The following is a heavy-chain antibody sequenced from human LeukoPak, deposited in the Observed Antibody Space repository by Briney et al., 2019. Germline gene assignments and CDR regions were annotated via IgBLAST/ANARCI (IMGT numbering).Heavy chain of an antibody. D-gene: IGHD6-19*01. Sequence: ASVKVSCKASGYTFTNYGISWVRQAPGQGLEWMGWISTYNGNTNYAQKLQGRVTMTRDTSISTAYMELSRLRSDDTAVYYCARDRSIAVAGTHYYYYYYMDVWGKGTTVTVSS. CDR2: ISTYNGNT. J-gene: IGHJ6*03. V-gene: IGHV1-18*01. CDR3: ARDRSIAVAGTHYYYYYYMDV. CDR1: GYTFTNYG.